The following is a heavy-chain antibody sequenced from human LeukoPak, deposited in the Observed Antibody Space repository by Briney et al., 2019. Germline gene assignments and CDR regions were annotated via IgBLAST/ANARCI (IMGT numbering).Heavy chain of an antibody. V-gene: IGHV3-74*01. D-gene: IGHD1-26*01. CDR3: ARARSGSSYDAFDI. CDR2: IKSDGSST. Sequence: GGSLRLSCAASGFTFSSYWMHWVRQAPGRGLMWVSRIKSDGSSTSYADSVKGRFTISRDNAKNTLYLQMNSLRAEDTAVYYCARARSGSSYDAFDIWGQGTMVTVSS. CDR1: GFTFSSYW. J-gene: IGHJ3*02.